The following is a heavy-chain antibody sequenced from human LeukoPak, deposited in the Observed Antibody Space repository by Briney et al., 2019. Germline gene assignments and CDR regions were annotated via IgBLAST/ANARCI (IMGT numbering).Heavy chain of an antibody. CDR3: AKGVVVPAATGDGYYYYYMDV. V-gene: IGHV3-30*02. Sequence: PGGSLRLSCAASGFTFSSYGMHWVRQAPGKGLEWVAFIRYDGSNKYYADSVKGRFTISGDNSKNTLYLQMNSLRAEDTAVYYCAKGVVVPAATGDGYYYYYMDVWGKGTTVTVSS. CDR2: IRYDGSNK. CDR1: GFTFSSYG. D-gene: IGHD2-2*01. J-gene: IGHJ6*03.